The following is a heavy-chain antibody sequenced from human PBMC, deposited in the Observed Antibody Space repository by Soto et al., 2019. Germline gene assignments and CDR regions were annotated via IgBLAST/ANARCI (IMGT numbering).Heavy chain of an antibody. J-gene: IGHJ4*02. Sequence: ASVKVSCKASGYTFTSYDINWVRQATGQGLEWMGWMNPNSGNTGYAQKFQGRVTMTRNTSISTAYMELSSLRSEDTAVYYCARVRFMITFGGVIALGYWGQGTLVTVSS. CDR2: MNPNSGNT. CDR3: ARVRFMITFGGVIALGY. V-gene: IGHV1-8*01. D-gene: IGHD3-16*02. CDR1: GYTFTSYD.